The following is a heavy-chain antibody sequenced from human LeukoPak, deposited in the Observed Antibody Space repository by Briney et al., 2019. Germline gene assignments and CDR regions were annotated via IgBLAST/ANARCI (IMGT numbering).Heavy chain of an antibody. J-gene: IGHJ4*02. CDR1: GFTVSSNY. CDR2: MYSGGST. V-gene: IGHV3-66*01. CDR3: ARDGTPVDY. D-gene: IGHD4-4*01. Sequence: GGSLRLSCAASGFTVSSNYMSWVRQAPGKGLEWVSVMYSGGSTYYADSVKGRFTISRDNSKNTLDLQMNSPRAEETAVDYCARDGTPVDYWGQGTLVTVSS.